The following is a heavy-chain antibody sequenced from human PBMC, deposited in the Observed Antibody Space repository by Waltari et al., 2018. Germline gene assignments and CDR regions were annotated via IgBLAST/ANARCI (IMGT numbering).Heavy chain of an antibody. D-gene: IGHD3-3*01. CDR3: ATDQEVEYDFWRGYMY. CDR1: AFAFKTSS. Sequence: QLVQSGPEVKKTGASVKVSCKASAFAFKTSSVQWLRQARGQRPEWIGWIVVDSGNTNYARKFQYRVTFTRDMATSTAYMELTSLRSEDTAVYYCATDQEVEYDFWRGYMYWGQGTLVSVSS. V-gene: IGHV1-58*01. CDR2: IVVDSGNT. J-gene: IGHJ4*02.